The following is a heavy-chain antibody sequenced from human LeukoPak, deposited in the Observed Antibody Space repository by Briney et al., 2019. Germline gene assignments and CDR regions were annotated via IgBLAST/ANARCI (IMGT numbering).Heavy chain of an antibody. Sequence: GGSLRLSCAASGFTFSDYYMSWIRQAPGKGLEWVSYISSSGSTIYYADSVKGRFTISRDNAKNSLYLQMNSLRAEDTAVYYCAGVVPAAMPNYYYYYMDVWGKGTTVTISS. CDR1: GFTFSDYY. D-gene: IGHD2-2*01. J-gene: IGHJ6*03. V-gene: IGHV3-11*01. CDR2: ISSSGSTI. CDR3: AGVVPAAMPNYYYYYMDV.